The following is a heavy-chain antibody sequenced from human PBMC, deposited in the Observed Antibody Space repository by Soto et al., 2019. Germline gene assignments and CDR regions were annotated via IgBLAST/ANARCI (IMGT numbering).Heavy chain of an antibody. CDR2: IYYSGST. J-gene: IGHJ5*02. CDR3: ARDWSDRLGSQRWFDP. V-gene: IGHV4-31*03. CDR1: GGSISSGGYY. Sequence: SETLSLSCTVSGGSISSGGYYWSWIRQHPGKGLEWIGYIYYSGSTYYNPSLKSRVTISVDTSKNQFSLKLSSVTAADTAVYYCARDWSDRLGSQRWFDPWGQGTLVTVSS. D-gene: IGHD5-12*01.